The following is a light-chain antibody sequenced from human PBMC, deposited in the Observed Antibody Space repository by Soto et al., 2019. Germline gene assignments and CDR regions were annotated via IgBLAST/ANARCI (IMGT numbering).Light chain of an antibody. CDR1: SSDVGGYNY. V-gene: IGLV2-11*01. CDR3: CSYGGSFYV. Sequence: QSALTQPHSVSGSPGQSVAISCSGTSSDVGGYNYVSWYQQHPGKDPKLIIFDVNKRPSGVPDRFSGSKSGSTASLTISGLQAEDEADYYCCSYGGSFYVVGTGTKLTVL. J-gene: IGLJ1*01. CDR2: DVN.